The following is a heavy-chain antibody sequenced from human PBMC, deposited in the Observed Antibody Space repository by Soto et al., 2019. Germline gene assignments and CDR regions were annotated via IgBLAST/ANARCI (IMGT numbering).Heavy chain of an antibody. D-gene: IGHD6-13*01. CDR1: GFTFSSYA. J-gene: IGHJ6*02. Sequence: EVQLLESGGGLVQPGGSLRLSCAASGFTFSSYAMSWVRQAPGKGLEWVSAISGSGGSKYYADSVKGRFTISRDNSKNTLYLQMNSLRAEDTAVYYCAKARAAGTWSYYGMDVWGQGTTVTVSS. CDR2: ISGSGGSK. CDR3: AKARAAGTWSYYGMDV. V-gene: IGHV3-23*01.